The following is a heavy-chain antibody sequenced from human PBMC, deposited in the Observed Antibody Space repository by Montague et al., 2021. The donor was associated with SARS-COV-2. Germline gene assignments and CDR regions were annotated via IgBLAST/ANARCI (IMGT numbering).Heavy chain of an antibody. CDR3: ARRANGIAVAGFFEY. V-gene: IGHV2-70*11. CDR2: LDWDDDK. CDR1: RFSLSTSGMC. D-gene: IGHD6-19*01. J-gene: IGHJ4*02. Sequence: PALVKPTQTLTLTCTFSRFSLSTSGMCVSWIHQPPWKALEWLARLDWDDDKYYSTSLQTRLTISKDTSNNEVVLKLTNLDPVDTATYYCARRANGIAVAGFFEYWGQETLVTVAS.